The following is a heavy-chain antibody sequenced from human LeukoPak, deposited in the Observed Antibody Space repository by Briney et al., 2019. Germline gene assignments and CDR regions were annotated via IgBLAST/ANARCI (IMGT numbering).Heavy chain of an antibody. D-gene: IGHD3-10*01. Sequence: PGGSLRLSCAASGFTFSRCDMHWVRQAPGKGLEWVAFVLYDGSLKYYADSVRGRVTISRDNSKNTLYLQMNSLRAEDTAVYYCVTYYYGSGSYYNEHDYWGQGTLVTVSS. CDR3: VTYYYGSGSYYNEHDY. CDR1: GFTFSRCD. CDR2: VLYDGSLK. J-gene: IGHJ4*02. V-gene: IGHV3-30*02.